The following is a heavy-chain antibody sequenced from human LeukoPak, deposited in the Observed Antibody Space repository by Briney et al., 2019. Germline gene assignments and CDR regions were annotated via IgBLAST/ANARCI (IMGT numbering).Heavy chain of an antibody. CDR3: ARASGSSSGGWVYYYYMDV. Sequence: GGSLRLSCAASGFTFSSYTMKWVRQAPGKGLEWVSYISSSSNTIYYADSVKGRFTISRDNAKNSLYLQMNSLRADDTAVYYCARASGSSSGGWVYYYYMDVWGKGTTATVSS. CDR1: GFTFSSYT. D-gene: IGHD6-6*01. CDR2: ISSSSNTI. J-gene: IGHJ6*03. V-gene: IGHV3-48*01.